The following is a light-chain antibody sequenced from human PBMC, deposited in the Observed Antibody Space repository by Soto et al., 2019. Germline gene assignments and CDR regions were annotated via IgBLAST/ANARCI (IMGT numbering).Light chain of an antibody. Sequence: VFPPCPGPLAVSIGPRVRLSCSTSQSIVSSHLAWYQQKPGQAPRLLIHGASNRATGIPDRFSGSGSGTDFTLTISSLEPEDFAVYYCQQRHIWPLTFGGGTKVDIK. CDR2: GAS. J-gene: IGKJ4*01. CDR3: QQRHIWPLT. CDR1: QSIVSSH. V-gene: IGKV3D-20*02.